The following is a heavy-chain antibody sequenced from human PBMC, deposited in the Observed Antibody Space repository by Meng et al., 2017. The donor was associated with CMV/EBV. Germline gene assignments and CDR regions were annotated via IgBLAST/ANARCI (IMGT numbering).Heavy chain of an antibody. CDR1: GYTFTGYY. CDR2: INHNSGGT. CDR3: ARGWRQLWLMGY. D-gene: IGHD5-18*01. Sequence: SAKVSCKASGYTFTGYYMLWVRQAPGQGLEWMGWINHNSGGTNYAQKFQGRVTMTRDTSISTAYMELSRLRSDDTAVYYCARGWRQLWLMGYWGQGTLVTVSS. V-gene: IGHV1-2*02. J-gene: IGHJ4*02.